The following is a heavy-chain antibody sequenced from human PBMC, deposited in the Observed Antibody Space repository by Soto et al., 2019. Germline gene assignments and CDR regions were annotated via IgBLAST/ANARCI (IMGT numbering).Heavy chain of an antibody. CDR1: GFTVSSNY. CDR2: IYSGGST. D-gene: IGHD2-2*01. CDR3: AREVVPAAMPPRYYYMDV. V-gene: IGHV3-53*04. J-gene: IGHJ6*03. Sequence: GGSLRLSCAASGFTVSSNYMGWVRQAPGKGLEWVSVIYSGGSTYYADSVKGRFTISRHNSKNTLYLQMNSLRAEDTAVYYCAREVVPAAMPPRYYYMDVWGKGTTVTISS.